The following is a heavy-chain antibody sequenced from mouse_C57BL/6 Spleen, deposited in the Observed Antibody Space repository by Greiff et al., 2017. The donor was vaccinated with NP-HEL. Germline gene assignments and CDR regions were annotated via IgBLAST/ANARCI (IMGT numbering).Heavy chain of an antibody. V-gene: IGHV1-72*01. J-gene: IGHJ3*01. Sequence: QVQLQQSGAELVKPGASVKLSCKASGYTFISYWMHWVKQRPGRGLEWIGRIDPNSGGTKYNEKFKSKATLTVDKPSSTAYMERSSLTSEDSAVYYCALYYGNFAWFAYWGQGTLVTVSA. CDR2: IDPNSGGT. CDR3: ALYYGNFAWFAY. D-gene: IGHD2-1*01. CDR1: GYTFISYW.